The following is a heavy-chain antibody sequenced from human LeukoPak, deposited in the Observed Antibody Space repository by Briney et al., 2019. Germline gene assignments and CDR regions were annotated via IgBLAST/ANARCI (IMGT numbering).Heavy chain of an antibody. J-gene: IGHJ4*02. D-gene: IGHD1-14*01. Sequence: PGGSLRLSCGASGFSFNSYAMHWVRQAPGKGLEWVAVISYDGSNKYYADSVKGRFTISRDNSKNTLYLQMNSLRVEDTAVFYCTRATGITRCPDYWGQGTLVTVSS. CDR1: GFSFNSYA. CDR2: ISYDGSNK. V-gene: IGHV3-30-3*01. CDR3: TRATGITRCPDY.